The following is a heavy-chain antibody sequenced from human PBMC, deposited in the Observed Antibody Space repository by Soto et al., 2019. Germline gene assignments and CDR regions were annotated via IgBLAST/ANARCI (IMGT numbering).Heavy chain of an antibody. Sequence: SETLSLTCAVYGGSFSGYYWSWIRQPPGKGLEWIGEINHSGSTNYNPSLKSRVTISVDTSKNQFSLKLSSVTAADTAVYYCARHVPYCSDTSHCAYGMGVWGQGTTVTVS. CDR2: INHSGST. CDR3: ARHVPYCSDTSHCAYGMGV. CDR1: GGSFSGYY. V-gene: IGHV4-34*01. D-gene: IGHD2-2*01. J-gene: IGHJ6*02.